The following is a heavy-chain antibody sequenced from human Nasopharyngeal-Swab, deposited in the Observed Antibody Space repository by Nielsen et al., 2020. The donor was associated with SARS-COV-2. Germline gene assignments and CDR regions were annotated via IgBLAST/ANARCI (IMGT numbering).Heavy chain of an antibody. CDR3: ARKGGYCSGGSCYYTDAFDI. CDR1: GGSISSYY. V-gene: IGHV4-59*01. D-gene: IGHD2-15*01. CDR2: IYYSGST. J-gene: IGHJ3*02. Sequence: SETLSLTCTVSGGSISSYYWSWIRQPPGKGLEWIGYIYYSGSTNYNPSLKSRVTISVDTSKNQFSLKLSSVTAADTAVYYCARKGGYCSGGSCYYTDAFDIWGQGTMVTVSS.